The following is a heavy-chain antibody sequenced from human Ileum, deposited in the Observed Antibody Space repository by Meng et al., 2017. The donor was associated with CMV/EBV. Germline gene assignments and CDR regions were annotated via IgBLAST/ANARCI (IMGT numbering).Heavy chain of an antibody. CDR1: GGPISSNYY. J-gene: IGHJ4*02. Sequence: QPQLQESGPGLVKPSETLSLTCTVSGGPISSNYYWGWIRQSPGKGLEWIGSLYYNGDTYYNPSLKSRVTLSVDTSKNQFSLKLNSVIAADTAVYYCAQRIYIDSYYLDSWGQGTLVTVSS. CDR2: LYYNGDT. CDR3: AQRIYIDSYYLDS. D-gene: IGHD2/OR15-2a*01. V-gene: IGHV4-39*07.